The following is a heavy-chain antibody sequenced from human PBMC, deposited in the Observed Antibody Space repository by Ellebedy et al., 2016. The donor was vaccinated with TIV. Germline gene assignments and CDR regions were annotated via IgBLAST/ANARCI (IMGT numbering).Heavy chain of an antibody. V-gene: IGHV5-51*01. CDR2: IYPIDSDT. D-gene: IGHD2-2*01. CDR1: GFKIPTYW. CDR3: ATLTSDSDY. J-gene: IGHJ4*02. Sequence: GESLKISCKTSGFKIPTYWIGWVRQMPGKGLEWMGLIYPIDSDTTYSPSFQGHVTISADKSSNTVFLQWRSLKASDTAMYYCATLTSDSDYWGQGTLVTVSS.